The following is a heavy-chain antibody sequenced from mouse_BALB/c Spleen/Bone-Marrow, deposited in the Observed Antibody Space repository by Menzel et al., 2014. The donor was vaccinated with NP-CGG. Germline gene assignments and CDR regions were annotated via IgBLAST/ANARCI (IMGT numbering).Heavy chain of an antibody. CDR1: GYAFSSYW. V-gene: IGHV1-80*01. Sequence: QVQLPQSGAELVRPGSSVKISCKASGYAFSSYWMNWVKQRPGQGLERIGQIYPGDGDTNYNGKFKGKATLTADKSSSTAYMKLSSLTSEDSAVYFCARDDGFAYWGQGTLVTVSA. J-gene: IGHJ3*01. D-gene: IGHD2-12*01. CDR3: ARDDGFAY. CDR2: IYPGDGDT.